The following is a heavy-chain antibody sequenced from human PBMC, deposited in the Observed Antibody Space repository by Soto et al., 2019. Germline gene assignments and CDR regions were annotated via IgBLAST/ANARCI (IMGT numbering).Heavy chain of an antibody. D-gene: IGHD6-13*01. CDR3: AMRITAAGAYDY. V-gene: IGHV3-7*01. CDR2: IKQDGSEK. CDR1: GFTFSSSW. Sequence: EVQLVESGGGLVQPGGSLRLSCAASGFTFSSSWMSWVRQAAGKGLEWVANIKQDGSEKYYVDSVKGRFTISRDNAKNSLYLQMNSLGAEDTAVYYCAMRITAAGAYDYWGQGTLVTVSS. J-gene: IGHJ4*02.